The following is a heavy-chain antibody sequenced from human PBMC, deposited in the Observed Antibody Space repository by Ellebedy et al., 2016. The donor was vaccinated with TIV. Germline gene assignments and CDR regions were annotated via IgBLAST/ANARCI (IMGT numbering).Heavy chain of an antibody. D-gene: IGHD5-12*01. CDR3: TRPSGGYRKDAFDF. V-gene: IGHV3-73*01. CDR2: IRSKDDNYAT. Sequence: GESLKIPCAASGLTFSASAIHWVRQASGKGLEWVGRIRSKDDNYATTYAASVKGRFTISRDESKNTAYLQMNSLKTEDTAVYYCTRPSGGYRKDAFDFWGQGTMVTVSS. J-gene: IGHJ3*01. CDR1: GLTFSASA.